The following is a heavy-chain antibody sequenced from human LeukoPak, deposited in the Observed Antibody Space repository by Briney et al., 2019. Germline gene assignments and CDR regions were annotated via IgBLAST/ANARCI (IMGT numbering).Heavy chain of an antibody. J-gene: IGHJ3*02. CDR3: ARLSGYEAFDI. D-gene: IGHD3-3*01. Sequence: GGSLRLSCAASGFTFSTSTLAWVRQAPGKGLEWISYISSSSSTIDYADSVKGRFTISRDNAKNSLYLQMNGLRAGDTAVYYCARLSGYEAFDIWGQGTMVTVSS. CDR1: GFTFSTST. V-gene: IGHV3-48*04. CDR2: ISSSSSTI.